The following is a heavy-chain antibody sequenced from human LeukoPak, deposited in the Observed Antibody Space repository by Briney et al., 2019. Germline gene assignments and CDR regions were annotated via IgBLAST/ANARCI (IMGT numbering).Heavy chain of an antibody. CDR3: ARGVGDPHYFYYYYMDV. CDR1: GGSISTSLYY. Sequence: PSETLSLTCSVSGGSISTSLYYWGWIRQPPGKGLEWIGEINHSGSTNYNPSLKSRVTISVDTSKNQFSLRLSSVTAADTAVYYCARGVGDPHYFYYYYMDVWGKGTTVTVSS. D-gene: IGHD2-21*02. V-gene: IGHV4-39*07. CDR2: INHSGST. J-gene: IGHJ6*03.